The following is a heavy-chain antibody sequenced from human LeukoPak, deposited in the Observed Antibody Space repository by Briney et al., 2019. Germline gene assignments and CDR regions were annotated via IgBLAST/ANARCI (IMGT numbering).Heavy chain of an antibody. CDR1: GDSISSSNCY. Sequence: SETLSLTCTVSGDSISSSNCYWGWVRQPPGKGLEWIGSIYYSGRTYHNPSLKSRVIISVDTSKNQFSLNLSSVTAADTAVHYCVVYRSDQGAIDMWGQGTMVTVSS. J-gene: IGHJ3*02. CDR3: VVYRSDQGAIDM. D-gene: IGHD5-18*01. V-gene: IGHV4-39*07. CDR2: IYYSGRT.